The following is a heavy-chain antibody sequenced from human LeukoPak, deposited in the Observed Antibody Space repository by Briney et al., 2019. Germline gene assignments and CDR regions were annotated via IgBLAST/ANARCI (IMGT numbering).Heavy chain of an antibody. CDR3: AREDLVGAIDY. J-gene: IGHJ4*02. CDR1: GFTFSSYS. V-gene: IGHV3-21*01. D-gene: IGHD1-26*01. Sequence: GGSLRLSCAASGFTFSSYSMNWVRQAPGKGLEWVSSISSSSSYIYYADSVKGRFTISRDNAKNSLYLQMNSLRAEDTAVYYCAREDLVGAIDYWGQGTLVTVSS. CDR2: ISSSSSYI.